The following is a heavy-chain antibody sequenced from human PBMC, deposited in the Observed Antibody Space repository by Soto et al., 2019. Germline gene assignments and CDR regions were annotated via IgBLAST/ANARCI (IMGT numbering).Heavy chain of an antibody. J-gene: IGHJ6*02. D-gene: IGHD3-22*01. CDR1: GFTFSSYG. CDR2: IWYDGSNK. Sequence: PGGSLRLSCAASGFTFSSYGMHWVRQAPGKGLEWVAVIWYDGSNKYYADSVKGRFTISRDNSKNTLYLQMNSLRAEDTAVYYCARDHRYYDSSGYRVSGGMDVWGQGTTVTVSS. CDR3: ARDHRYYDSSGYRVSGGMDV. V-gene: IGHV3-33*01.